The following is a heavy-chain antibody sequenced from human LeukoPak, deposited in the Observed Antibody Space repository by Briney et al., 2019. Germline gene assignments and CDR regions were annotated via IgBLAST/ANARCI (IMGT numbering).Heavy chain of an antibody. V-gene: IGHV1-69*05. CDR1: GGTFSSYA. CDR3: ARDRNYYDSSGYRPYYYYYDMDV. J-gene: IGHJ6*03. Sequence: ASVKVSCKASGGTFSSYAISWVRQAPGQGLEWMGGIIPIFGTANYAQKFQGRVTITTDESTSTAYMELSSLRSEDTAVYYCARDRNYYDSSGYRPYYYYYDMDVWGKGTTVTVSS. CDR2: IIPIFGTA. D-gene: IGHD3-22*01.